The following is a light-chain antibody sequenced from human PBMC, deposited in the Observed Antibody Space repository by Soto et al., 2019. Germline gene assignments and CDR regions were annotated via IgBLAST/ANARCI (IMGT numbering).Light chain of an antibody. CDR1: NRDVGTYSL. V-gene: IGLV2-23*01. CDR2: EGS. CDR3: CSYAGSSTYV. J-gene: IGLJ1*01. Sequence: QSALTQPASVSGSPGQSITISCTGTNRDVGTYSLVSWYQQYPGKAPKLMVYEGSKRPSGISNRFSGSKSGNTASLTISGLQAEDEADYYCCSYAGSSTYVFGSGTKVTVL.